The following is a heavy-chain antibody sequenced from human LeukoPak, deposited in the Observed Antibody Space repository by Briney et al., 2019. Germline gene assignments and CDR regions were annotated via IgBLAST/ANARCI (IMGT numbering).Heavy chain of an antibody. V-gene: IGHV4-34*01. J-gene: IGHJ4*02. D-gene: IGHD6-13*01. CDR3: ARDVAAAGYFDY. Sequence: SEPLSLTCAVYGGSFSGYYWSWIRKPPGKGLGWIGEINHSGSTNYNPSLKSRVTISVDTSKNQFSLKLSSVTAADTAVYYCARDVAAAGYFDYWGQGTLVTVSS. CDR1: GGSFSGYY. CDR2: INHSGST.